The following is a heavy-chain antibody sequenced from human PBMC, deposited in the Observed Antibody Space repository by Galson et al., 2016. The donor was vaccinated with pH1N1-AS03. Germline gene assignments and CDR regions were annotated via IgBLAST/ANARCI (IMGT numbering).Heavy chain of an antibody. CDR3: GAGTKYDDITGDKYYFDY. CDR2: INPSGDST. CDR1: GHTFNTYY. Sequence: SVKVSCKASGHTFNTYYIHWVRQAPGQGLEWMGVINPSGDSTTYAQKLQGRVSLTRDTSAGTVSMELSSLRSEDTAVFFCGAGTKYDDITGDKYYFDYWGPGTLVTVSS. J-gene: IGHJ4*02. D-gene: IGHD1-7*01. V-gene: IGHV1-46*02.